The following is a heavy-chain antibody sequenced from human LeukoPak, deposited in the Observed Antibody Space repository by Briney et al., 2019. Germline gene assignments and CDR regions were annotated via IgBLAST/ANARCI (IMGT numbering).Heavy chain of an antibody. CDR3: AKDRVPRYSGYGLSDD. J-gene: IGHJ4*02. CDR1: GFTFSSYA. CDR2: ITGSGDNT. D-gene: IGHD5-12*01. V-gene: IGHV3-23*01. Sequence: PGGSLRLSCTASGFTFSSYAMSWVRQAPGKGLDWVSAITGSGDNTYYADSVKGRFTISRDNFKNTPYLQMNNLGAEDTALYYCAKDRVPRYSGYGLSDDWGQGTLVTVSA.